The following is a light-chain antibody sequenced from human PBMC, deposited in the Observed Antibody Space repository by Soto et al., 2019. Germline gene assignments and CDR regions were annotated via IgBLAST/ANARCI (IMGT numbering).Light chain of an antibody. Sequence: EAVLTQSPGTLSLSPGERATLSCRTSQSVSASQLAWYQQKPGQAPRLLIYGISKRAAGIPDRFTGSGSGTDFTLTIDGLEPEDFAVYYCQQYTQSLWTFGQGTKVDIK. CDR1: QSVSASQ. V-gene: IGKV3-20*01. CDR3: QQYTQSLWT. CDR2: GIS. J-gene: IGKJ1*01.